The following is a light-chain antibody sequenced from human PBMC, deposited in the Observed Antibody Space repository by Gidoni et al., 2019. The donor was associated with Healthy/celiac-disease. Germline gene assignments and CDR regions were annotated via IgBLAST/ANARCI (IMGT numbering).Light chain of an antibody. J-gene: IGKJ1*01. CDR1: QSISSW. CDR2: DSS. Sequence: DIKMTQSPSTMSASVGDRVTITCRASQSISSWLAWYQQKPGKAPNLLIYDSSSLESGVPSSFIVSGSGSEFTLTISSLQPDYFAPYSCQQYNSYSPTVGQGTKVEIK. V-gene: IGKV1-5*01. CDR3: QQYNSYSPT.